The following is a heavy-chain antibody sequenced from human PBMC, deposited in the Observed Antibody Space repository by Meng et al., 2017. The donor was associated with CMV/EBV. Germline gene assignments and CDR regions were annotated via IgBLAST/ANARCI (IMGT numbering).Heavy chain of an antibody. CDR3: AKARPLAPITDHFDY. CDR2: ISSDGSST. CDR1: GFTFSSYW. V-gene: IGHV3-74*01. D-gene: IGHD1-14*01. J-gene: IGHJ4*02. Sequence: GESLKISCAASGFTFSSYWMHWVRQAPGKGLEWVSRISSDGSSTSYADSVKGRFTISRDNSKNTLYLQMNSLRAEDTAVYYCAKARPLAPITDHFDYWGQGTLVTVSS.